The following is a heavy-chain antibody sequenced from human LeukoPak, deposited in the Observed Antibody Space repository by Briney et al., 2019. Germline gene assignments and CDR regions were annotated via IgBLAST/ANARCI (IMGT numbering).Heavy chain of an antibody. Sequence: PGGSLRLSCAASGFTFSSYAMHWVRQAPGKGLEWVAVISYDGSNKYYADSVKGRFTISRDNSKNTLYLQMNSLRAEDTAVYYCARGGWGSGFGFDYWGQGTLVTVSS. J-gene: IGHJ4*02. D-gene: IGHD6-19*01. V-gene: IGHV3-30*04. CDR1: GFTFSSYA. CDR2: ISYDGSNK. CDR3: ARGGWGSGFGFDY.